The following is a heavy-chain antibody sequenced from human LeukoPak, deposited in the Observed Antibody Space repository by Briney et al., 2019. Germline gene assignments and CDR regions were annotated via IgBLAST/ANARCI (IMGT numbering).Heavy chain of an antibody. CDR3: AKDGPGYYGSGSRYTAYPYYFDY. Sequence: GGSLRLSCAASGFTFSSYGMNWVRQAPGKGLEWVAGISGSGGSTYYADSVKGRFTISRDNSKNTLYLQMNSLRAEDTAVYYCAKDGPGYYGSGSRYTAYPYYFDYWGQGTLVTVSS. J-gene: IGHJ4*02. CDR1: GFTFSSYG. CDR2: ISGSGGST. D-gene: IGHD3-10*01. V-gene: IGHV3-23*01.